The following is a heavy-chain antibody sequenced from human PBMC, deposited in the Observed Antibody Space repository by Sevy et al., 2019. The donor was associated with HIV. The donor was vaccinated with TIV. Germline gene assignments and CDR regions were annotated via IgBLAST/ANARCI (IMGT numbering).Heavy chain of an antibody. D-gene: IGHD1-26*01. CDR1: GYTFTSYA. CDR3: ARVPYIVGANTPLDI. J-gene: IGHJ3*02. Sequence: ASVKVSCKASGYTFTSYAISWVRQAPGQGLEWMGWINTYNGNTNYAQKLQNRVTMTTDTSTSTAYMELRSLRSDDTAVYYCARVPYIVGANTPLDIWGQGTTVTVSS. CDR2: INTYNGNT. V-gene: IGHV1-18*01.